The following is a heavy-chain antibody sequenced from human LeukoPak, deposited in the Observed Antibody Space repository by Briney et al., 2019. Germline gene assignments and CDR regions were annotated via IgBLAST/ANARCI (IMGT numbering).Heavy chain of an antibody. CDR2: ISGSGGST. Sequence: GGSLRLSCAASGLIFRNYAMTWVRQAPGKGLEWVSAISGSGGSTYYADSVKGRFTISRDNSKNTLYLQMNSLRAEDTAVYYCAKHNIDYWGQGTLVTVSS. V-gene: IGHV3-23*01. J-gene: IGHJ4*02. D-gene: IGHD1-1*01. CDR3: AKHNIDY. CDR1: GLIFRNYA.